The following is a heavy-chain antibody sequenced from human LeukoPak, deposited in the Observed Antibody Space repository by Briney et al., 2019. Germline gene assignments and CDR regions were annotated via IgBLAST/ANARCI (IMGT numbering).Heavy chain of an antibody. D-gene: IGHD1-26*01. Sequence: SETLTLTCTVSGRSITRGGYYWSWLRPHPGQGLVWIVNIYHSERTYYSPSLKRRITITVNTTKNQYSLNLSPMTDAAAAVYYCARVPMGASYYYMDVWGKGTTVTVSS. V-gene: IGHV4-31*03. CDR2: IYHSERT. CDR3: ARVPMGASYYYMDV. CDR1: GRSITRGGYY. J-gene: IGHJ6*03.